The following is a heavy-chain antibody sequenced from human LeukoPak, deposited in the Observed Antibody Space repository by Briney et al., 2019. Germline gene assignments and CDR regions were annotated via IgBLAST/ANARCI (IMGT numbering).Heavy chain of an antibody. V-gene: IGHV4-59*01. D-gene: IGHD3-16*02. J-gene: IGHJ4*02. Sequence: SETLSLTCTVSGGSISSYYWSWIRQPPGKGLEWIGYIYYSGSTNYNPSLKSRVTISVDTSKNRFSLKLSSVTAADTAVYYCAREGVYVWGSYRYGPFDYWGQGTLVTVSS. CDR3: AREGVYVWGSYRYGPFDY. CDR1: GGSISSYY. CDR2: IYYSGST.